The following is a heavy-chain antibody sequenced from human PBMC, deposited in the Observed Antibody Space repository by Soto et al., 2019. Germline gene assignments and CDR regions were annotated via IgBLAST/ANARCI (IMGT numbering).Heavy chain of an antibody. CDR3: ARVVHYGDYSRYFDY. CDR1: GGSISSGGYY. Sequence: SETLSLTCTVSGGSISSGGYYWSWIRQHPGKGLEWIGYIYYSGSTYYNPSLKSRVTISVDTSKNQFSLELSSVTAADTAVYYCARVVHYGDYSRYFDYWGQGTLVTVSS. D-gene: IGHD4-17*01. CDR2: IYYSGST. J-gene: IGHJ4*02. V-gene: IGHV4-31*03.